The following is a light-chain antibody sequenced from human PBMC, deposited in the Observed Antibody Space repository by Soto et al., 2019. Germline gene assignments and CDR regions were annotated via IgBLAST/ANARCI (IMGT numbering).Light chain of an antibody. V-gene: IGKV3D-11*01. CDR1: QGVSSY. CDR2: DAS. Sequence: EIVLTQSPATLSLSPGEGATLSCRASQGVSSYLAWYQQKPGQAPRLLIYDASNRATGIPARFSGSGSGTDFTLTISSLEPEDFATYYCQQLSRYPSTFGGGTKVEIK. J-gene: IGKJ4*01. CDR3: QQLSRYPST.